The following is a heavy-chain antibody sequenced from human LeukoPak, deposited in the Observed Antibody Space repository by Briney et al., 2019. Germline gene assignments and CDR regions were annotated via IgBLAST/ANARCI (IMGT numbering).Heavy chain of an antibody. CDR1: GFTFSSYS. D-gene: IGHD4-17*01. V-gene: IGHV3-48*02. CDR2: ITHYSSTV. J-gene: IGHJ4*02. CDR3: ARDQDYAFDY. Sequence: GGSLRLSCAASGFTFSSYSLNWVRQAPGKGLEWVSYITHYSSTVSYADSVKGRFTISRDNAKNSLYLQMNSLRDEDTAVYYRARDQDYAFDYWGQGTLVTVSS.